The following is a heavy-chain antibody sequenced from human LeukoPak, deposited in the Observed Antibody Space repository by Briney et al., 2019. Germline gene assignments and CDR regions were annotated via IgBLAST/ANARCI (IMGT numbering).Heavy chain of an antibody. Sequence: PSETLSLTCTVSGGSIISYYWSWIRQPAGKGLEWIGRIYTSGSTNYNPSLKSRVTISVDKSKNQFSLKLSSVTAADTAVYYCAREGQQLGAFAIWGQGTMVTVSS. V-gene: IGHV4-4*07. CDR1: GGSIISYY. J-gene: IGHJ3*02. CDR3: AREGQQLGAFAI. D-gene: IGHD6-13*01. CDR2: IYTSGST.